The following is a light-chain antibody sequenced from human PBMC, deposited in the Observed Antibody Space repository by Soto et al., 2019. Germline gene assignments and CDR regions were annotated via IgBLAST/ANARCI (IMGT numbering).Light chain of an antibody. J-gene: IGKJ1*01. Sequence: VMTQPPATLSVSPGERATLSCRASQSLRSSLAWYQQKPGQAPRLLIYGASTRATGIPARFSGSGSGTEFTLTISRLEPEDFAVYYCQQYNNWPWTFGQGTKVDIK. CDR1: QSLRSS. CDR3: QQYNNWPWT. V-gene: IGKV3-15*01. CDR2: GAS.